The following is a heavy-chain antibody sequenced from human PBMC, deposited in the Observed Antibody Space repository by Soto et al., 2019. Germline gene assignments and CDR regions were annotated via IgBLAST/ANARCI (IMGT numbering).Heavy chain of an antibody. V-gene: IGHV3-30*19. Sequence: QVQLVESGGGVVQPGTSLRVSCVGSGFTFRSYVIHWVRQAPGKGLEWVDRTSYDGSDKYYGDSVRGRFTIPRDNSRNTVDLQMDSLRLEDTALYYCARWGTTGGLDVWGQGTLVYVSS. CDR2: TSYDGSDK. CDR1: GFTFRSYV. CDR3: ARWGTTGGLDV. J-gene: IGHJ1*01. D-gene: IGHD3-16*01.